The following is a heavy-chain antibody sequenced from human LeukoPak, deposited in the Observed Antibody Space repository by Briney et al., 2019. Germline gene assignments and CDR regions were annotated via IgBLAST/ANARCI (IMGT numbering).Heavy chain of an antibody. CDR2: ISSSGSTI. J-gene: IGHJ4*02. Sequence: AGGSLRLSCAASGFTFSSYEMNWVRQAPGKGLEWVSYISSSGSTIYYADSVKGRFTISRDNAKNSLYLQMNSLRAEDTAVYYCARDYGSGRRLGFDYWGQGTLVTVSS. D-gene: IGHD3-10*01. CDR1: GFTFSSYE. V-gene: IGHV3-48*03. CDR3: ARDYGSGRRLGFDY.